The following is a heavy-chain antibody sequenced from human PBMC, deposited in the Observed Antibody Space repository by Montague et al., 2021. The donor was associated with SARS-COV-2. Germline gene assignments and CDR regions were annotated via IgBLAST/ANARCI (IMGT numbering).Heavy chain of an antibody. V-gene: IGHV4-34*01. Sequence: SETLSLTCAVYGGSFSGYYWSWIRQPPGKGLEWIGEINHSGSTNXNPSLKSRVTISVDTSKNQFSLKLSSVTAADTAVYYCARGRTVTTFYYYYYYGMDVWGQGTMVTVSS. CDR2: INHSGST. CDR3: ARGRTVTTFYYYYYYGMDV. CDR1: GGSFSGYY. J-gene: IGHJ6*02. D-gene: IGHD4-17*01.